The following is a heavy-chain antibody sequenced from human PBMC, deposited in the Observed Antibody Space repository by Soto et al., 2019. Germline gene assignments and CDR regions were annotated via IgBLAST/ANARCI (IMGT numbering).Heavy chain of an antibody. CDR2: MNPNSGNT. V-gene: IGHV1-8*01. D-gene: IGHD6-13*01. Sequence: QVQLVQSGAEVQKPGASVKVSCKASGYTFTSYDINWVRQATGQGLEWMGWMNPNSGNTGYAQKFQGRVTMTRNTSISTAYMELSSLRSDDTAVYYCARGVPRYSISLNDYWGKGTLVTVSS. CDR1: GYTFTSYD. J-gene: IGHJ4*02. CDR3: ARGVPRYSISLNDY.